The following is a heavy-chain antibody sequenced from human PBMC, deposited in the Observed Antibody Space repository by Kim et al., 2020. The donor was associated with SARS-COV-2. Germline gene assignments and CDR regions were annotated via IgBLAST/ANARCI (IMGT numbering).Heavy chain of an antibody. CDR2: IYYSGST. Sequence: SGGSTSSGGYYWSWIRQHPGKGLEWIGYIYYSGSTYYNPSLKSRVTISVDTSKNQFSLKLSSVTAADTAVYYCARVEGAWFDPWGQGTLVTVSS. CDR3: ARVEGAWFDP. V-gene: IGHV4-31*02. CDR1: GGSTSSGGYY. J-gene: IGHJ5*02.